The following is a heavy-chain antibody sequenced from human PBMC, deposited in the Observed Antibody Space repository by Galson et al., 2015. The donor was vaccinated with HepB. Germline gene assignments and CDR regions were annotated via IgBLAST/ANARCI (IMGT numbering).Heavy chain of an antibody. CDR3: ARGEVLVPATKTSKYNWFDP. J-gene: IGHJ5*02. D-gene: IGHD2-2*01. Sequence: SVKVSCKASGYPFTVYGVTWVRQAPGQGLEWMGWISAFNGDTDYAQKFQGRVAMTRDTSTTTAYMELRSLRSDDTAVYYCARGEVLVPATKTSKYNWFDPWGQGTLVTVSS. CDR2: ISAFNGDT. CDR1: GYPFTVYG. V-gene: IGHV1-18*01.